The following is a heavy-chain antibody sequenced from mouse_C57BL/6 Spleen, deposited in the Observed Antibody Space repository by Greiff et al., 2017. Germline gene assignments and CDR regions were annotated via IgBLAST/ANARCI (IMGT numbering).Heavy chain of an antibody. D-gene: IGHD1-1*02. CDR2: IYPGDGDT. CDR1: GYAFSSSW. CDR3: ARGGAWTHFDY. V-gene: IGHV1-82*01. J-gene: IGHJ2*01. Sequence: VQLQQSGPELVKPGASVKISCKASGYAFSSSWMNWVKQRPGKGLEWIGRIYPGDGDTNYNGKFKGKATLTADKSSSTAYIQLSSLTSEDSAVYFCARGGAWTHFDYWGQGTTLTVSS.